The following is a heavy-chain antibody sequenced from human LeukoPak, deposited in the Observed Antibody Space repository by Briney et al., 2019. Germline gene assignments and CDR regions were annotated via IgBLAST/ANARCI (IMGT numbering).Heavy chain of an antibody. Sequence: QSSETLSLTCTVSGDSISSGGYYWSWIRQHPGKGLEWIGYIYYSGSTYYNPSLKSRVTISVDTSKNQFSLKLSSVTAADTAVYYCARSRPRGVPMNWFDPWGQGTLVTVSS. CDR2: IYYSGST. CDR1: GDSISSGGYY. D-gene: IGHD3-10*01. J-gene: IGHJ5*02. CDR3: ARSRPRGVPMNWFDP. V-gene: IGHV4-31*03.